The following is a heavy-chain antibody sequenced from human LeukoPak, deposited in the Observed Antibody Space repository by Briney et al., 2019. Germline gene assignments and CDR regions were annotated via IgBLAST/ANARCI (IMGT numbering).Heavy chain of an antibody. CDR1: GFTFSSYW. D-gene: IGHD6-6*01. J-gene: IGHJ4*02. V-gene: IGHV3-23*01. CDR2: ISGSGGST. Sequence: PGGSLRLSCAASGFTFSSYWMSWVRQAPGKGLEWVSAISGSGGSTYYADSVKGRFTISRDNSKNTLCLQMNSLRAEDTAVYYCAKGIEGYSSSPQDYWGQETLVTASS. CDR3: AKGIEGYSSSPQDY.